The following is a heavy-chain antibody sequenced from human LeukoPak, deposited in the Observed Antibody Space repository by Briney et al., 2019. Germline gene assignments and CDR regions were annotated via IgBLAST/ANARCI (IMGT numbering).Heavy chain of an antibody. CDR1: GFTFSSYA. CDR3: AKTQGYYES. V-gene: IGHV3-64*01. Sequence: PGGSLRLSCAASGFTFSSYAMHWVRQAPGKGLEYVSAISSNGGSTYYANSVKGRFTISRDNSKNTLYLQMGSLRAEDMAVYYCAKTQGYYESWGQGTLVTVSS. CDR2: ISSNGGST. J-gene: IGHJ5*02. D-gene: IGHD3-22*01.